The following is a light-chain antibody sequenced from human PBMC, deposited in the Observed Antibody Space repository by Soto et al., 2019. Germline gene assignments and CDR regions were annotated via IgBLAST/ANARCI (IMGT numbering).Light chain of an antibody. CDR3: SSYAGGNNLL. Sequence: QSALTQPRSVSGSPGQSVTISCTGTSSDVGGYDYVSWYQQHPGRAPKVMIYDVSKRPSGVPNRFSGSKSGNTASLTISGLQAEDEADYYCSSYAGGNNLLFGGGTKLTVL. J-gene: IGLJ2*01. CDR2: DVS. CDR1: SSDVGGYDY. V-gene: IGLV2-11*01.